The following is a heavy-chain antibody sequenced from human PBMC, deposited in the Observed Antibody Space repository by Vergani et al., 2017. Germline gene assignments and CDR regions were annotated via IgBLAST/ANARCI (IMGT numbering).Heavy chain of an antibody. J-gene: IGHJ4*02. D-gene: IGHD6-6*01. CDR2: ISGSGGST. Sequence: EVQLLESGGGLVQPGGSLRLSCAASGFTFSSYAMSWVRQAPGKGLEWVSAISGSGGSTYYADSVKGRFTISRDDSKNTLYLQMNSLRAEDTAVYYCAKDPRHSSSSGYWGQGTLVTVSS. V-gene: IGHV3-23*01. CDR3: AKDPRHSSSSGY. CDR1: GFTFSSYA.